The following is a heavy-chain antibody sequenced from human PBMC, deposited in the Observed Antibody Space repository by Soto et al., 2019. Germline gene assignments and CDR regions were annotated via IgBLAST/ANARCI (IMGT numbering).Heavy chain of an antibody. CDR1: GFTFSSYA. CDR2: ISGSCGST. CDR3: AKNPAVAGPFDY. D-gene: IGHD6-19*01. V-gene: IGHV3-23*01. J-gene: IGHJ4*02. Sequence: EVQLLESGGGLVQPGGSLRLSCAASGFTFSSYAMSWVRQAPGKGLEWVSAISGSCGSTYYADSVKGRFTISRDNSKNALYLQVNSLRAEDTAVYYCAKNPAVAGPFDYWGQGTLVTFSS.